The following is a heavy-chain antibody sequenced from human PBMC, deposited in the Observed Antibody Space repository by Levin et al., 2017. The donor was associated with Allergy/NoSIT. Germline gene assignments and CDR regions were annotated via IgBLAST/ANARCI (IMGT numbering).Heavy chain of an antibody. Sequence: PGGSLRLSCAASGFTFSSYAMHWVRQAPGKGLEWVAVISYDGSNKYYADSVKGRFTISRDNSKNTLYLQMNSLRAEDTAVYYCARANTHSSGWLDYYYYGMDVWGQGTTVTVSS. CDR3: ARANTHSSGWLDYYYYGMDV. D-gene: IGHD6-19*01. V-gene: IGHV3-30-3*01. J-gene: IGHJ6*02. CDR1: GFTFSSYA. CDR2: ISYDGSNK.